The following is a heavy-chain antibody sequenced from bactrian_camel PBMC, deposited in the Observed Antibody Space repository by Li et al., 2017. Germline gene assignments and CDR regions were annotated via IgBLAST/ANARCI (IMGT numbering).Heavy chain of an antibody. CDR3: AASKYSCSYYDVRARDFEY. CDR1: GYTVSSNS. CDR2: INFGGDMT. D-gene: IGHD2*01. V-gene: IGHV3S31*01. J-gene: IGHJ6*01. Sequence: VQLVESGGGTVQAGGSLRLSCAASGYTVSSNSMGWFRQAPGKEREGVAAINFGGDMTYYADSVKGRFTISQDNAKGTIYLQMNNLKPVDAAMYYCAASKYSCSYYDVRARDFEYWGQGTQVTVS.